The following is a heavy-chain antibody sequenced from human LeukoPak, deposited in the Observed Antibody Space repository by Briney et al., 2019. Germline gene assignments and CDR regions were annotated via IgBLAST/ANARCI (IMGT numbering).Heavy chain of an antibody. Sequence: PGGSLRLSCAASGFTFSSYSMNWVRQAPGKGLEWVSSISSSSSYTYYADSVKGRFTISRDNAKNSLYLQMNSLRAEDTAVYYCARDYDILTGDNWFDPWGQGTLVTVSS. CDR3: ARDYDILTGDNWFDP. CDR2: ISSSSSYT. D-gene: IGHD3-9*01. J-gene: IGHJ5*02. V-gene: IGHV3-21*01. CDR1: GFTFSSYS.